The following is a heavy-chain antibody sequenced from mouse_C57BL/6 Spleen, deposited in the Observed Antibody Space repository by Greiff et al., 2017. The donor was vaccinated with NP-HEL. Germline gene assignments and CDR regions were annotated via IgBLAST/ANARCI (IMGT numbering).Heavy chain of an antibody. CDR2: INPNNGGT. V-gene: IGHV1-22*01. J-gene: IGHJ2*01. CDR3: ARGRGSSYYFDY. Sequence: VQLQQSGPELVKPGASVKMSCKASGYTFTDYNMHWVKQSHGKSLEWIGYINPNNGGTSYNQKFKGKATLTVNKSSSTAYMELRSLTSEDSAVYYCARGRGSSYYFDYWGQGTTLTVSS. CDR1: GYTFTDYN.